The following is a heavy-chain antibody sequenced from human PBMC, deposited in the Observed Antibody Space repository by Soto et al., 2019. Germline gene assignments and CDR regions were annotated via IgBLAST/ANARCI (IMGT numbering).Heavy chain of an antibody. J-gene: IGHJ3*02. D-gene: IGHD3-9*01. CDR1: GFMFTRAT. CDR3: ARVGTGSSTPLDI. V-gene: IGHV3-21*01. Sequence: LRRSCVSSGFMFTRATMNSVRQAPGKGLEWVSSITSASDYIFYADSVKGRFTISRDNAKNSLYLQMNSLRAEDTAVYYCARVGTGSSTPLDIWGQGTMVTVSS. CDR2: ITSASDYI.